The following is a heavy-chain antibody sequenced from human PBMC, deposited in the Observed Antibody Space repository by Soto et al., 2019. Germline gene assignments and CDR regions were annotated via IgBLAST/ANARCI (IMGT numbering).Heavy chain of an antibody. Sequence: PSETLSLTCAVYGGSFSGYYWSWIRQPPGKGLEWIGEINHSGSTNYNPSLKSRVTISVDTSKNQFSLKLSSVTAADTAVYYCARLISGLWSNWFDPWGKGTLVTVAS. CDR2: INHSGST. D-gene: IGHD3-10*01. J-gene: IGHJ5*02. CDR1: GGSFSGYY. V-gene: IGHV4-34*01. CDR3: ARLISGLWSNWFDP.